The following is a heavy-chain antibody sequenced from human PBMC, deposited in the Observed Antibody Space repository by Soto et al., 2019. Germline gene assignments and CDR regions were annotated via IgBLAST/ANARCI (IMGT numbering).Heavy chain of an antibody. J-gene: IGHJ3*01. D-gene: IGHD1-20*01. V-gene: IGHV3-23*01. Sequence: GAPRLCRAASGVPFARCFMYGVRPATGKGLEWLSPVSPGGDVSHYTDSVKGRFTISRDNSRRTLHLQMDSLRAEDAAVYFCVRRAITATTNWGAFDVWGQATGV. CDR1: GVPFARCF. CDR2: VSPGGDVS. CDR3: VRRAITATTNWGAFDV.